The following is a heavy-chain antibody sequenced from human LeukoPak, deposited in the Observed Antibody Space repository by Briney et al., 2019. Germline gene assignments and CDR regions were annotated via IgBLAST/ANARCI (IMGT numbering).Heavy chain of an antibody. CDR3: SRSDYYGSGSYHQYYYGMDV. CDR2: IRSKPYGGTT. J-gene: IGHJ6*02. D-gene: IGHD3-10*01. CDR1: GLTFGDYA. V-gene: IGHV3-49*04. Sequence: GGSLRLSCTGSGLTFGDYALTWVRQAPGKGREWVGFIRSKPYGGTTEYAASVTGRFTISRDDSKSIAYLQMNSLKTEDSAVYYCSRSDYYGSGSYHQYYYGMDVWGQGTTVTVSS.